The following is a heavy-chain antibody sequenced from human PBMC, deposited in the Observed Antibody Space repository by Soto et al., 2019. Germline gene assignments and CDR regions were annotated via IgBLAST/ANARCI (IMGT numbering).Heavy chain of an antibody. CDR1: GFTFDTYT. CDR2: ISATTTYK. CDR3: ARGSASKTGHHWDFDL. D-gene: IGHD3-9*01. Sequence: GGSLRLSCTASGFTFDTYTMNWLRQAPGRGLEWVSSISATTTYKYYAASVEGRFTISRDNAKNSLYLQTNSLGAEDTAVYYCARGSASKTGHHWDFDLWGRGTLVTVSS. V-gene: IGHV3-21*01. J-gene: IGHJ2*01.